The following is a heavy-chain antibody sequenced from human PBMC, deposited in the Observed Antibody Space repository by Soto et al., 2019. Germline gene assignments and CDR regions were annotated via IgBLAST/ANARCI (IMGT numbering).Heavy chain of an antibody. CDR2: INPNSGGT. D-gene: IGHD6-13*01. V-gene: IGHV1-2*04. CDR3: ARASSSWPYYYYYYGMDV. CDR1: GYTFTGYY. J-gene: IGHJ6*02. Sequence: GASVKVSCKASGYTFTGYYMHWVRQAPGQGLEWMGWINPNSGGTNYAQKFQGWVTMTRDTSISTAYMELSRLRSDDTAVYYCARASSSWPYYYYYYGMDVWGQGTTVTV.